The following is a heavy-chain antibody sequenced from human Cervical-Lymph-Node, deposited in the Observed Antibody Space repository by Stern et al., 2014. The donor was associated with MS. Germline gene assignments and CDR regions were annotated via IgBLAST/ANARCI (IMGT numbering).Heavy chain of an antibody. CDR3: AREGGNTAEYFQH. J-gene: IGHJ1*01. CDR1: GFTFSSSG. V-gene: IGHV3-33*01. CDR2: IWYDGSNR. D-gene: IGHD4-23*01. Sequence: VQLEESGGGVVQPGRSLRLSCAASGFTFSSSGMHWVRQAPGKGLEWLAIIWYDGSNRYYADSAKGRFTISRDNSKNTLYLQMNSLRADDTAVYYCAREGGNTAEYFQHWGQGTLVTVSS.